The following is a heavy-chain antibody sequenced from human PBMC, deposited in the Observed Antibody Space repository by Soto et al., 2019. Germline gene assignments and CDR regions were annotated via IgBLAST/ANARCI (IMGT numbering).Heavy chain of an antibody. CDR2: MSYDGRKK. CDR3: ARQDHSGSGWFDT. V-gene: IGHV3-30*04. J-gene: IGHJ5*02. CDR1: GFTFSSYA. Sequence: QVQLVESGGGVVQPGRSLRLSCAASGFTFSSYAIHWVRQAPGKGLEWAAVMSYDGRKKYYADSMKGRFTISRDNSKNTLYLQMNSLRAVDTAVYYCARQDHSGSGWFDTWGQGTLVTVSS. D-gene: IGHD3-22*01.